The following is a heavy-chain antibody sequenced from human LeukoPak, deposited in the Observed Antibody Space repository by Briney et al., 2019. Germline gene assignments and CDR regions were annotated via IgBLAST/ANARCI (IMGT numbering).Heavy chain of an antibody. Sequence: GRSLRLSCAVSGFIFSDYGFHWVPQAPGEGLEWVAVTRFDGSIKQYADSVKGRFTISRDDSKNTLYLQMNFLKSEDTAVYYCARWGGTRQYYFDYWGQGTLVTVSS. CDR3: ARWGGTRQYYFDY. CDR1: GFIFSDYG. V-gene: IGHV3-33*01. CDR2: TRFDGSIK. D-gene: IGHD1-1*01. J-gene: IGHJ4*02.